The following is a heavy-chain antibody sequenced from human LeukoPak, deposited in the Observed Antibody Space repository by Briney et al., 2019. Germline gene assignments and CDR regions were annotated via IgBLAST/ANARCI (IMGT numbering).Heavy chain of an antibody. V-gene: IGHV4-30-2*01. D-gene: IGHD3-10*01. J-gene: IGHJ3*02. Sequence: SETLSLTCAVSGGSISSGGYSWSWIRQPPGKDLDSIVYIYHSGSTYYNPSLKSRVTISVDRYKNQFSLKLSSVTAADTAVYYCARAAPGSSDAFDIWGQGTMVTVSS. CDR1: GGSISSGGYS. CDR2: IYHSGST. CDR3: ARAAPGSSDAFDI.